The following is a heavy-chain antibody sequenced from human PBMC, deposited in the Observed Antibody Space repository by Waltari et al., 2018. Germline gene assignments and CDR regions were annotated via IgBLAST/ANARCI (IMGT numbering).Heavy chain of an antibody. Sequence: QLQLQQSGPGLVRRSQTLSPTCAVSVDSVSVNSAAAWNWIRQSPSRGLEWLGRTYYRSKWSNEYAVSVRSRITINPDTSKNQFSLHLNSVTPEDTAVYYCARGSSSSFDSWGQGILVTVSS. V-gene: IGHV6-1*01. CDR3: ARGSSSSFDS. J-gene: IGHJ4*02. D-gene: IGHD6-13*01. CDR1: VDSVSVNSAAA. CDR2: TYYRSKWSN.